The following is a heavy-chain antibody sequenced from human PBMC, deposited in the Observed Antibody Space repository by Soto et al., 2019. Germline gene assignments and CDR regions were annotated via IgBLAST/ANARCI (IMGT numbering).Heavy chain of an antibody. D-gene: IGHD4-17*01. V-gene: IGHV3-23*01. Sequence: EVQLLESGGGLVQPGGSLRLSCAASGFSFSSYAMSWVRQAPGKGLEWVSSISGGSNTYYADSVKGRFTISRDNSKNTLFLQMNSLRAEDTAIYYCAKCPGSTVTTYFDYWGQGTLVTVSS. CDR1: GFSFSSYA. CDR3: AKCPGSTVTTYFDY. J-gene: IGHJ4*02. CDR2: ISGGSNT.